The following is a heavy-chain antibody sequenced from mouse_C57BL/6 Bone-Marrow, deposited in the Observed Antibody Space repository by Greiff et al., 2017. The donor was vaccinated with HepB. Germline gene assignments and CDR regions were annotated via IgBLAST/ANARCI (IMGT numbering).Heavy chain of an antibody. V-gene: IGHV1-69*01. Sequence: VQLQQPGAELVMPGASVKLSCKASGYTFTSYWMHWVKQRPGQGLEWIGEIDPSDSYTNYNQKFKGKSTLTVDKSSSTAYMQLSSLTSEDSAVYYCARGWLLFYAMDYWGQGTSVTVSS. D-gene: IGHD2-3*01. CDR1: GYTFTSYW. CDR2: IDPSDSYT. CDR3: ARGWLLFYAMDY. J-gene: IGHJ4*01.